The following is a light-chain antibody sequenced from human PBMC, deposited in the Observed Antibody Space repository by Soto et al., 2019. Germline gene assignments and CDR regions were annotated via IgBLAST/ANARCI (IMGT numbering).Light chain of an antibody. V-gene: IGKV1-33*01. Sequence: DIPMTQDPASLSASVGDIVTITCRASQDIRNDLGWYQQKPGKAPKLLIYDASSLGAGVPSRFSGSGSGTDFTFTISSLHPEDIATYYCQQYDNRPITFGKGTRLEI. J-gene: IGKJ5*01. CDR2: DAS. CDR1: QDIRND. CDR3: QQYDNRPIT.